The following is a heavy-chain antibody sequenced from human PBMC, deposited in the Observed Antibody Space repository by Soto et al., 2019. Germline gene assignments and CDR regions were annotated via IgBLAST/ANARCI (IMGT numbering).Heavy chain of an antibody. CDR1: GGSISSGGYY. Sequence: TSETLSLTCTVSGGSISSGGYYWTWIRQHPGKGLEWIGYNYYSGITYYNTSLKSRVTISLDTSKSQFSLKLSSVTAADTAVYYCGRGSSIAGLYYGMDVWGQGTTVTVSS. CDR2: NYYSGIT. V-gene: IGHV4-31*03. D-gene: IGHD6-6*01. J-gene: IGHJ6*02. CDR3: GRGSSIAGLYYGMDV.